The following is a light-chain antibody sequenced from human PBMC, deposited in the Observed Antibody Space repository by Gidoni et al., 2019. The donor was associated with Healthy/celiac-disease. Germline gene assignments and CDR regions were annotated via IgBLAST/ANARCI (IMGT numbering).Light chain of an antibody. V-gene: IGKV3-20*01. CDR2: GAS. CDR3: QQYGSSPPRT. J-gene: IGKJ1*01. Sequence: EIVLTQSPGTLSLSPGERATLSCRASQSVSSSYVAWYQQKPGQAPRLLIYGASSRATGIPDRFSGSGSGTDFTLTISRLEPEDFAVYYCQQYGSSPPRTFXQXTKVEIK. CDR1: QSVSSSY.